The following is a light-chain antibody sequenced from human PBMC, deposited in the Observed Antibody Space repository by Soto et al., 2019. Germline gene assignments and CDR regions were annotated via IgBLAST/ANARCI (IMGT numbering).Light chain of an antibody. J-gene: IGKJ2*01. CDR1: QSVRNN. V-gene: IGKV3-15*01. CDR2: GAS. CDR3: QQYDSYMYA. Sequence: EIVMSQSPAPLSVSPGERATLSCRASQSVRNNLAWYQQRPGQAPRLLMYGASTRPSGIPARFTGGGSGTDFTLTITSLQSEDFAVYYCQQYDSYMYAFGQGTKVEI.